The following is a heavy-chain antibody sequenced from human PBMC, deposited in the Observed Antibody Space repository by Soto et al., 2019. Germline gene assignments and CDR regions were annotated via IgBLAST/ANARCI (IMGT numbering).Heavy chain of an antibody. CDR1: GGSISSGGYS. V-gene: IGHV4-30-2*01. CDR2: IYHSGST. J-gene: IGHJ3*02. CDR3: ARGGRLRDYAFDI. Sequence: QLQLQESGSGLVKPSQTLSLTCAVSGGSISSGGYSWSWIRQPPGKGLEWIGYIYHSGSTYYNPSLKSRVTRAVDRSKNQCSLKLSSVTAADTAVYYCARGGRLRDYAFDIWGQGTMVTVSS.